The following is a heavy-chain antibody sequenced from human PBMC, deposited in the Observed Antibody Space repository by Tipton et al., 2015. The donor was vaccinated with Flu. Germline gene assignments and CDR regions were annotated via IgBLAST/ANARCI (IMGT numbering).Heavy chain of an antibody. CDR3: ARDRFSNFFGWFDS. J-gene: IGHJ5*01. CDR2: IWYGGSNK. V-gene: IGHV3-30*02. Sequence: SLRLSCAVSGFTFSSYGMHWVRQAPGKGLEWVAFIWYGGSNKYYVDSVEGRFTISRDNSKNMLYLQMNSLRADDTAVYYCARDRFSNFFGWFDSWGQGALVTVSS. CDR1: GFTFSSYG. D-gene: IGHD4-11*01.